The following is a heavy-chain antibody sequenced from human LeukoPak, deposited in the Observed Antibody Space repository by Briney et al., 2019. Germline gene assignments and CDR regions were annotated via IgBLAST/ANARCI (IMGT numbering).Heavy chain of an antibody. CDR1: GGSISSSSYY. D-gene: IGHD1-1*01. CDR2: INHSGST. V-gene: IGHV4-39*07. J-gene: IGHJ4*02. CDR3: ASQGGTDVNDY. Sequence: SETLSLTCTVSGGSISSSSYYWTWIRQPPGKGLEWIGEINHSGSTNYNPSLKSRVTVSVDTSKNQFSLKLYSVTAADTAVYYCASQGGTDVNDYWGQGTLVTVSS.